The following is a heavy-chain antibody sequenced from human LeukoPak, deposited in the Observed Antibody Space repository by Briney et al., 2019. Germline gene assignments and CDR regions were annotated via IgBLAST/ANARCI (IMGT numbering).Heavy chain of an antibody. CDR1: GFTFSSYS. J-gene: IGHJ5*02. D-gene: IGHD5-24*01. CDR2: ISSSSSYI. V-gene: IGHV3-21*01. CDR3: ARGANDYNGDWFDP. Sequence: PGGSLRLSCAASGFTFSSYSMNWVRQAPGKGLEWVSSISSSSSYIYYADSVKGRFTISRDNAKNSLYLQMNSLRAEDTAVYYCARGANDYNGDWFDPWGQGTLVTVSS.